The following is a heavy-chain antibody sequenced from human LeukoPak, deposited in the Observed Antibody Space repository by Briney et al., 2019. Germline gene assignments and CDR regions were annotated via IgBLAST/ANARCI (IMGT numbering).Heavy chain of an antibody. CDR2: MNPNSGNT. Sequence: GASVKVSCKASGYTFTSYDINWVRQATGQGLEWMGWMNPNSGNTVYAQKFQGRVTITRNTSISTAYMELSSLRAEDTAVYYCAKDPSRYGSGSGTYFDYWGQGTLVTVSS. J-gene: IGHJ4*02. V-gene: IGHV1-8*03. CDR1: GYTFTSYD. D-gene: IGHD3-10*01. CDR3: AKDPSRYGSGSGTYFDY.